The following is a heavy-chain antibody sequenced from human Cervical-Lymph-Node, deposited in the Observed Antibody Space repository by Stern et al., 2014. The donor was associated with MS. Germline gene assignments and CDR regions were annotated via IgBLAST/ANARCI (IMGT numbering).Heavy chain of an antibody. V-gene: IGHV4-59*01. CDR1: GVSITRYY. J-gene: IGHJ6*02. D-gene: IGHD3-9*01. CDR2: FDNGDTT. Sequence: QVQLQESGPGLVKPSETLYLTCTVSGVSITRYYWRWIRQPPGKGLELIGYFDNGDTTNYNPSLMSRAIISIDTSKNQFSLNLTSLNAADTAVYYCARVGNFDWSMDVWGQGTTVIVSS. CDR3: ARVGNFDWSMDV.